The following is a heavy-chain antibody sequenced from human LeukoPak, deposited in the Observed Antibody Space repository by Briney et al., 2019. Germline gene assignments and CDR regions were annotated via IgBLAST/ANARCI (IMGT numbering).Heavy chain of an antibody. CDR1: GGSMSSYY. V-gene: IGHV4-59*01. CDR3: ARDYGYYYGMDV. Sequence: SETLSLTCNVSGGSMSSYYWSWIRQPPGKGLEWIGYIYYSGSTNYNPSLKSRVTISVDTSKNQFSLKLSSVTAADTAVYYCARDYGYYYGMDVWGQGTTVTVSS. CDR2: IYYSGST. D-gene: IGHD3-10*01. J-gene: IGHJ6*02.